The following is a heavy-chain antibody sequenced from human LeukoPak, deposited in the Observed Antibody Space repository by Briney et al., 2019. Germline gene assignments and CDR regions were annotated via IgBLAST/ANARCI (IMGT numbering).Heavy chain of an antibody. J-gene: IGHJ6*02. Sequence: PGGSLRLSCAASGFTFSSYGMHWVRQAPGKGLEWVAVIRYEGSNKYYAVSVKGRFTISRDDSKNTLYLQMNSLRAEDTAVYYCARVYDSSGTREYYYGLDVWGQGTTVTVSS. V-gene: IGHV3-33*01. CDR3: ARVYDSSGTREYYYGLDV. D-gene: IGHD3-22*01. CDR2: IRYEGSNK. CDR1: GFTFSSYG.